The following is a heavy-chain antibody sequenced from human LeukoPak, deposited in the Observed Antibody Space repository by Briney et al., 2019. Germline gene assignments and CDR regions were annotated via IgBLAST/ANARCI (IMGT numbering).Heavy chain of an antibody. V-gene: IGHV4-30-4*01. Sequence: SETLSFTCTVSGGSISSGDYYWSWIRQPPGKGLEWIGYIYYSGSTYYNPSLKSRVTISVDTSKNQFSLKLSSVTAADTAVYYCARDRLGLLWFGEPHWYFDLWGRGTLVTVSS. J-gene: IGHJ2*01. CDR1: GGSISSGDYY. CDR2: IYYSGST. D-gene: IGHD3-10*01. CDR3: ARDRLGLLWFGEPHWYFDL.